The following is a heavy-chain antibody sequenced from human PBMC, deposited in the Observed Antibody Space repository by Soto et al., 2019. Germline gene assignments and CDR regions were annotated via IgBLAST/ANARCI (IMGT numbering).Heavy chain of an antibody. CDR1: GFTFSSYE. V-gene: IGHV3-48*03. CDR2: ISSSGSTI. Sequence: PGGSLRLSCAASGFTFSSYEMNWVRQAPGKWLEWVSYISSSGSTIYYADSVKGRFTISRDNAKNSLYLQMNSLRAEDTAVYYCARDLGVDYDFWSGYYLRDYYYGMDVWGQGTTVTVSS. CDR3: ARDLGVDYDFWSGYYLRDYYYGMDV. J-gene: IGHJ6*02. D-gene: IGHD3-3*01.